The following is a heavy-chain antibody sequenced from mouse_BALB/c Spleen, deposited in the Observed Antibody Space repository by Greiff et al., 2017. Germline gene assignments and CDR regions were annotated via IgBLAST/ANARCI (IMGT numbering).Heavy chain of an antibody. V-gene: IGHV5-17*02. CDR1: GFTFSSFG. J-gene: IGHJ1*01. CDR2: ISSGSSTI. Sequence: DVQLVESGGGLVQPGGSRKLSCAASGFTFSSFGMHWVRQAPEKGLEWVAYISSGSSTIYYADTVKGRFTISRDNPKNTLFLQMTSLRSEDTAMYYCARSGAYYGNYWYFDVWGAGTTVTVSS. D-gene: IGHD2-10*01. CDR3: ARSGAYYGNYWYFDV.